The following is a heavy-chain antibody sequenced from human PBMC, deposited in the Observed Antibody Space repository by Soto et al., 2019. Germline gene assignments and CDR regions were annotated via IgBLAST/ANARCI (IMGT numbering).Heavy chain of an antibody. CDR3: ARVGIQLWFEGWFDP. V-gene: IGHV3-53*01. J-gene: IGHJ5*02. CDR1: GFTVSSNY. CDR2: IYSGGST. Sequence: PGGSLRLSCAASGFTVSSNYMSWVRQAPGKGLEWVSVIYSGGSTYYADSVKGRFTISRDNSKNTLYLQMNSLRAEDTAVYYCARVGIQLWFEGWFDPWGQGTLVTV. D-gene: IGHD5-18*01.